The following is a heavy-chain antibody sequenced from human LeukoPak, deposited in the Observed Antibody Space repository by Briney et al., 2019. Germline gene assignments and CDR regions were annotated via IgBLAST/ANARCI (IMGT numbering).Heavy chain of an antibody. J-gene: IGHJ4*02. CDR3: ARDRYFRNIDY. Sequence: SETLSLTCTVSGGSISITSHYWGWIRQPPGKGLEWIGIIYYSGSTYYNPSLKSRVTISVDTSKNQFSLKLSSVTAADTAVYYCARDRYFRNIDYWGQGTLVTVSS. D-gene: IGHD1-14*01. V-gene: IGHV4-39*07. CDR2: IYYSGST. CDR1: GGSISITSHY.